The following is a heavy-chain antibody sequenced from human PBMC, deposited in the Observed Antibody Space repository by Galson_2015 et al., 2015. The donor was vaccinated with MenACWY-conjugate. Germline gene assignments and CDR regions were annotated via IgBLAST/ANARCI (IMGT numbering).Heavy chain of an antibody. V-gene: IGHV3-23*01. CDR1: GFTFSSYA. J-gene: IGHJ6*02. CDR2: ITGNGGVT. Sequence: SLRLSCAASGFTFSSYAMTWVRQAPGKGLEWVSVITGNGGVTYYADSVKGRFTISRDNAKNSLYLEMNSLRVEDTAVYSCARGHYGMDVWGQGTTVTASS. CDR3: ARGHYGMDV.